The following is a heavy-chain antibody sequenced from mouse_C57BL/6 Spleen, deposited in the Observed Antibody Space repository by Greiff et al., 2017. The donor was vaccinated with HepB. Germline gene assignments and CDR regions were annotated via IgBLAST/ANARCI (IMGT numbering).Heavy chain of an antibody. CDR2: ISSGSSTI. CDR3: ARLPRGYALDY. J-gene: IGHJ4*01. V-gene: IGHV5-17*01. Sequence: EVQVVESGGGLVKPGGSLKLSCAASGFTFSDYGMHWVRQAPEKGLEWVAYISSGSSTIYYADTVKGRFTISRDNAKNTLFLQMTSLRSEDTAMYYCARLPRGYALDYWGQGTSVTVSS. CDR1: GFTFSDYG.